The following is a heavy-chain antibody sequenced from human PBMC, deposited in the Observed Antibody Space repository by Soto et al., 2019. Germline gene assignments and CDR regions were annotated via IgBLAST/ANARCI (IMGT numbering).Heavy chain of an antibody. D-gene: IGHD2-2*01. Sequence: ASVKVSCKASGYTFTSYGISWVRQAPGQGLEWMGWISAYNGNTNYAQKLQGRVTMTTDTSTSTAYMELRSLRSDDTAVYYCARHIDGSSVSTSCYDYWGQGTLVTVSS. CDR2: ISAYNGNT. V-gene: IGHV1-18*01. J-gene: IGHJ4*02. CDR3: ARHIDGSSVSTSCYDY. CDR1: GYTFTSYG.